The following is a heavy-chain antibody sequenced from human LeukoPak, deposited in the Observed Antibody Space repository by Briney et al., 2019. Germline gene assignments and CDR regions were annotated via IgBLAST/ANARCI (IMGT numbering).Heavy chain of an antibody. CDR3: AIRSRRAAAGMFR. D-gene: IGHD6-13*01. CDR2: INHSGST. CDR1: GGSFSGYY. Sequence: PSETLSLTCAVYGGSFSGYYWSWIRQPPGKGLEWIGEINHSGSTNYNPSLKSRVTISVDTSKNQFSLKLSSVTAADTAVYYCAIRSRRAAAGMFRWGQGTLVTVSS. J-gene: IGHJ4*02. V-gene: IGHV4-34*01.